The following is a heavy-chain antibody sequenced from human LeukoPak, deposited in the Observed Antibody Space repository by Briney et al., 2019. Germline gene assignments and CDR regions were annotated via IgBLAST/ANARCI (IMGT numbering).Heavy chain of an antibody. V-gene: IGHV3-23*01. Sequence: GGPLRLSCAASGFTFSTCAMSWVRQAPGKGLEWVSTISGGGRSTDYADSVKGQFTISRDNSKNTLYLQMNSLRAEDTAVYYCARERYFDYWGQGTLVTVSS. J-gene: IGHJ4*02. CDR1: GFTFSTCA. CDR3: ARERYFDY. CDR2: ISGGGRST.